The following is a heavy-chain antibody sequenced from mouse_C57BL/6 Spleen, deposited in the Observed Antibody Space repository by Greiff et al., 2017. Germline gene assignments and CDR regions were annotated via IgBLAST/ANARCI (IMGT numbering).Heavy chain of an antibody. J-gene: IGHJ3*01. V-gene: IGHV1-39*01. Sequence: VHVKQSGPELVKPGASVKISCKASGYSFTDYNMNWVKQSNGKSLEWIGVINPNYGTTSYNQKFKGKATLTVDQSSSTAYMQLNSLTSEDSAVYYCARDYYGSSYWFAYWGQGTLVTVSA. CDR3: ARDYYGSSYWFAY. D-gene: IGHD1-1*01. CDR1: GYSFTDYN. CDR2: INPNYGTT.